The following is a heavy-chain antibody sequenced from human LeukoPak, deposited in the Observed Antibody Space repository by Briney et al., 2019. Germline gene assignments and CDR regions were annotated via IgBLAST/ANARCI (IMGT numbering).Heavy chain of an antibody. D-gene: IGHD7-27*01. CDR2: INHSGNT. Sequence: SETLSLTCAVYGGSFSDYYWNWIRQPPGKGLEWIAEINHSGNTNYNPSLNNRVKSRVTISVDTSKNQFSLNLNSVTAADTAVYYCARFVTGDGAFDIWGQGTMVTVSS. CDR1: GGSFSDYY. CDR3: ARFVTGDGAFDI. J-gene: IGHJ3*02. V-gene: IGHV4-34*01.